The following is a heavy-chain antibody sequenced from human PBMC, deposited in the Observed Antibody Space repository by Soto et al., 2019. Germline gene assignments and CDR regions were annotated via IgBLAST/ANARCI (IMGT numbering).Heavy chain of an antibody. Sequence: SVKVSCKASGGTFSSYAISWVRQAPGQGLEWMGGIIPIFGTANYAQKFQGRVTITADKSTSTAYMELSSLRSEDTAVYYCARDRSIAARPPHDAFDIWGQGTMVTVSS. CDR2: IIPIFGTA. CDR1: GGTFSSYA. D-gene: IGHD6-6*01. V-gene: IGHV1-69*06. J-gene: IGHJ3*02. CDR3: ARDRSIAARPPHDAFDI.